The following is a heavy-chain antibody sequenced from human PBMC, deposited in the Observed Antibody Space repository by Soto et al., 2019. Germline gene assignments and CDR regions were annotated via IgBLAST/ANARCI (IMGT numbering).Heavy chain of an antibody. J-gene: IGHJ5*02. CDR3: AHRPHSSGWEPYNWFDP. CDR2: IYWDDDK. V-gene: IGHV2-5*02. Sequence: SGPTLVNPTQTLTLTCTFSGFSLSTSGVGXGWIRQPPGKALEWLALIYWDDDKRYSPSLKSRLTITKDTSKNQVVLTMANMGPVDTATHYCAHRPHSSGWEPYNWFDPWGQGTLVTVSS. CDR1: GFSLSTSGVG. D-gene: IGHD6-19*01.